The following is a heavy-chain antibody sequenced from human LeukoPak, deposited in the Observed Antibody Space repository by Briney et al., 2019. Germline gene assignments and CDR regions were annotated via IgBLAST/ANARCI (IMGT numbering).Heavy chain of an antibody. V-gene: IGHV1-46*01. CDR3: ARDRAGPYDFWSGYYNPPDY. CDR1: GYTFTSYY. J-gene: IGHJ4*02. Sequence: ASVKVSCKASGYTFTSYYMHWVRQAPGQGLEWMGIINPTGGSTSYAQKFRGRVTMTRDTSTSTVYMELSSLRSEDTAVYYCARDRAGPYDFWSGYYNPPDYWGQGTLVTVSS. CDR2: INPTGGST. D-gene: IGHD3-3*01.